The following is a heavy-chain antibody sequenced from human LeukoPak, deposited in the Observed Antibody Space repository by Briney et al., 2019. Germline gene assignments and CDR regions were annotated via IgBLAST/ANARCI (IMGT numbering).Heavy chain of an antibody. Sequence: SETLSLTCSVSGGSIGSYYWNWIRQSPGKGLEWIGFIHYSGSSNSNPSLQSRVTISVDTSKNQFSLKLTSVTAADTAVYYCARQPIGEPGNYQYYGIDVWGQGTTVTVSS. V-gene: IGHV4-59*08. CDR1: GGSIGSYY. CDR3: ARQPIGEPGNYQYYGIDV. J-gene: IGHJ6*02. CDR2: IHYSGSS. D-gene: IGHD1-7*01.